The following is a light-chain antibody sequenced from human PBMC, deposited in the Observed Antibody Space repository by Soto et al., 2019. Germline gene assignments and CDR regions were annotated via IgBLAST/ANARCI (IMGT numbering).Light chain of an antibody. V-gene: IGKV3-11*01. CDR2: DAS. CDR1: QSVSRY. CDR3: PQRNGLPST. Sequence: DIVLTQSPATLSLSPGERATLSCRASQSVSRYLAWYQQKPGQAPRLLIYDASNRATGIPARFSGSGSGTGFTLTLRRLEPEDFAVYYCPQRNGLPSTFRRGNQVEI. J-gene: IGKJ4*01.